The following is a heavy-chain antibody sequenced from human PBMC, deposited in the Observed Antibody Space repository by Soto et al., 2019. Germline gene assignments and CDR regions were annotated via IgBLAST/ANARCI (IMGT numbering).Heavy chain of an antibody. CDR1: GYTFTSYA. CDR2: INAGNGNT. J-gene: IGHJ6*02. V-gene: IGHV1-3*01. D-gene: IGHD3-10*01. Sequence: ASVNVSCKASGYTFTSYAMHWVRQAPGQRLGWMGWINAGNGNTKYSQKFQGRVTITRDTSASTAYMELSSLRSEDTAVYYCARDGDLWFGEYTQPYGMDVWGQGTTVTVS. CDR3: ARDGDLWFGEYTQPYGMDV.